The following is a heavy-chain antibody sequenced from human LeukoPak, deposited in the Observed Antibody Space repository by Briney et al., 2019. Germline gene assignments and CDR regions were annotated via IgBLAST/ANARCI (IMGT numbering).Heavy chain of an antibody. CDR2: IYTSGST. Sequence: SHTLSLTCTVSGGSISRGSYYWRWVRQPAGKGLEWIGRIYTSGSTNYNPSLKSRVTISVDTSKNQFSLKLSSVTAADTAVYYCARDPTTGIDAFDIWGQKTIVTASS. V-gene: IGHV4-61*02. D-gene: IGHD4-11*01. CDR1: GGSISRGSYY. CDR3: ARDPTTGIDAFDI. J-gene: IGHJ3*02.